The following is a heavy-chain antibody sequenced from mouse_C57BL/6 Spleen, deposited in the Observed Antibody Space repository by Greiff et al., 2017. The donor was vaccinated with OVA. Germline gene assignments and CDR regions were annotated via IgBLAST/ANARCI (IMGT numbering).Heavy chain of an antibody. Sequence: EVMLVESGPGLAKPSQTLSLTCSVTGYSITSDYWNWIRKFPGNKLEYMGYISYSGSTYYNPSLKSRISITRDTSKNQYYLQLNSVTTEDTATYYCARSLRQLRLQGYYAMDYWGQGTSVTVSS. V-gene: IGHV3-8*01. J-gene: IGHJ4*01. CDR3: ARSLRQLRLQGYYAMDY. D-gene: IGHD3-2*02. CDR2: ISYSGST. CDR1: GYSITSDY.